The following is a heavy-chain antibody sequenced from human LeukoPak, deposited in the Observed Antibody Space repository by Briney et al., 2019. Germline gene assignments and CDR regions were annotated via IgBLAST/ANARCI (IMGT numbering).Heavy chain of an antibody. V-gene: IGHV1-69*05. D-gene: IGHD6-6*01. CDR1: GGTFSSYA. Sequence: SVKVSCKASGGTFSSYAISWVRQAPGQGLEWMGGIIPIFGTANYAQKFQGRVTTTTDESTSTAYMELSSLRSEDTAVYYCARGGIAARHFDYWGQGTLVTVSS. J-gene: IGHJ4*02. CDR3: ARGGIAARHFDY. CDR2: IIPIFGTA.